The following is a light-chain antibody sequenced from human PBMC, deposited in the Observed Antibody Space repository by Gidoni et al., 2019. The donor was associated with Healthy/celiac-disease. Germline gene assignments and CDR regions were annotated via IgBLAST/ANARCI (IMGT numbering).Light chain of an antibody. V-gene: IGKV1-39*01. CDR1: QSISTY. J-gene: IGKJ4*01. Sequence: DIQMTQSPSSLSASVGDRVPITCRASQSISTYLNWYQQKPGKAPELLIYAASSLQSGVPSRFSGSGSGTDFTLTISSLQPEDFATYYCQQSYSTPLTFXGXTKVEIK. CDR2: AAS. CDR3: QQSYSTPLT.